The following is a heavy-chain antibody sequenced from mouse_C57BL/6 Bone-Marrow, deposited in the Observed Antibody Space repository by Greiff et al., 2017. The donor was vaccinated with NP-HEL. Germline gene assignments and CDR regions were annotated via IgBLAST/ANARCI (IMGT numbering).Heavy chain of an antibody. Sequence: QVQLQQSGAELVRPGTSVKLSCKASGYTFTSYWMHWVKQRPGQGLEWIGVIDPSDSYTNYNQKFKGKATLTVDTSSSTAYMQLSSLTSEDSAVYYCARSTIVTTRSYYYAMDYWGQGTSVTVSS. V-gene: IGHV1-59*01. CDR1: GYTFTSYW. D-gene: IGHD2-5*01. CDR3: ARSTIVTTRSYYYAMDY. CDR2: IDPSDSYT. J-gene: IGHJ4*01.